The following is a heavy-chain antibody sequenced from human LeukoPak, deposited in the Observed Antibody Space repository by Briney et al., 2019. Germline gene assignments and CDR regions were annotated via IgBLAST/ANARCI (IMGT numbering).Heavy chain of an antibody. CDR2: ISAYNGNT. D-gene: IGHD3-9*01. CDR3: AREGDILTGRDAFEI. V-gene: IGHV1-18*01. J-gene: IGHJ3*02. CDR1: GYTFTNYG. Sequence: VASVKVSCKASGYTFTNYGISWVRQAPGQGLEWMGWISAYNGNTNYAQKLQGRVTMTTDTSTSTAYMELRSLRSDDTAVYYCAREGDILTGRDAFEIWGQGTMVTVSS.